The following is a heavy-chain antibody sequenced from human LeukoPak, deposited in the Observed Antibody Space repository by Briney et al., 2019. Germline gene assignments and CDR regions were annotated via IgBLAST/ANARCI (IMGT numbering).Heavy chain of an antibody. D-gene: IGHD2-2*01. Sequence: GGSLRLSCAASGFTFSSYAMSWVRQAPGKGLEWVSAISGSDDSTYYADSVKGRFTISRDNSKNTLYLQMNSLRAEDTAVYYCAKDLRNIVVVSAAMPWTYWGQGTLVTVSS. CDR2: ISGSDDST. J-gene: IGHJ4*02. CDR1: GFTFSSYA. V-gene: IGHV3-23*01. CDR3: AKDLRNIVVVSAAMPWTY.